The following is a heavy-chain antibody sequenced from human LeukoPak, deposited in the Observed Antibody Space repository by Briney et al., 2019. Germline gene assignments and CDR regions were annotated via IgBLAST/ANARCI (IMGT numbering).Heavy chain of an antibody. Sequence: GGSLRLSCAASGFTFSSYAMSWVRQAPGKGLEWVSAISGSGGSTYYADSVKGRFTISRDNSKNTLYLTMNNLRDDDTAVYYCARDPYDFWSGCHDYWGQGTLVTVSS. V-gene: IGHV3-23*01. CDR2: ISGSGGST. CDR3: ARDPYDFWSGCHDY. CDR1: GFTFSSYA. J-gene: IGHJ4*02. D-gene: IGHD3-3*01.